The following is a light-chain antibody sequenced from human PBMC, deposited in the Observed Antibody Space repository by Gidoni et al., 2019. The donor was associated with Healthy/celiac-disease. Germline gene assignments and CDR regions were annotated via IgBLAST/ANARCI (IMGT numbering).Light chain of an antibody. CDR1: KSISSY. CDR3: QQSYSTPPT. CDR2: AAY. Sequence: DIKITHSPSSLSASVGERVTITCRASKSISSYLNWYQQKPGKAPKLLIYAAYSLQSGVPSRFSGSGSGTDFTLTISSLQPEDFATYYCQQSYSTPPTFGQGTKVEIK. J-gene: IGKJ1*01. V-gene: IGKV1-39*01.